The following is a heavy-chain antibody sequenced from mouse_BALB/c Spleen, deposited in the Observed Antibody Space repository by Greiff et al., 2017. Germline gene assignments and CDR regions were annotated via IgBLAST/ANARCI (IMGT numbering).Heavy chain of an antibody. CDR1: GFNIKDSY. CDR3: ARNGLGYFDY. D-gene: IGHD1-2*01. Sequence: EVQLQESGAELVKPGASVKLSCTASGFNIKDSYMHWVKQRPEQGLEWIGRIDPANGNTKYDPKFQGKATITADTSTNTAYLQLSSLTSEDTAVYYCARNGLGYFDYWGQGTTRTVSS. V-gene: IGHV14-3*02. J-gene: IGHJ2*01. CDR2: IDPANGNT.